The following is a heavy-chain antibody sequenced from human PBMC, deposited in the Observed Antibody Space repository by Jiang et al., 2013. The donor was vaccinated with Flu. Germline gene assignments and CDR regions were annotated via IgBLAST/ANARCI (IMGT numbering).Heavy chain of an antibody. CDR3: ARARGIAVANWFDP. CDR2: IDPSGGST. J-gene: IGHJ5*02. CDR1: TSYY. D-gene: IGHD6-19*01. V-gene: IGHV1-46*01. Sequence: TSYYMHWVRQAPGQGLEWMGIIDPSGGSTSYAQKFQGRVTMTRDTSTSTVYMELSSLRSEDTAVYYCARARGIAVANWFDPWGQGTLVTVSS.